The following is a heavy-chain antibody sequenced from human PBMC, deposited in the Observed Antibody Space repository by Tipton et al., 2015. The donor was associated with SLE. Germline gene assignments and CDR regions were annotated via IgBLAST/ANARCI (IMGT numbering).Heavy chain of an antibody. V-gene: IGHV1-46*01. CDR3: ARSGTRERAPSDY. Sequence: QLVQSGAEVKEPGASVKVSCKASDYTFRNYGFSWVRQAPGQGLEWMGIINPSGLNTNYAQQFQGRLTMTKDTSTGTVYMELSSLRSEDTAMYYCARSGTRERAPSDYWGQGTLVTVSS. J-gene: IGHJ4*02. CDR1: DYTFRNYG. D-gene: IGHD3-10*01. CDR2: INPSGLNT.